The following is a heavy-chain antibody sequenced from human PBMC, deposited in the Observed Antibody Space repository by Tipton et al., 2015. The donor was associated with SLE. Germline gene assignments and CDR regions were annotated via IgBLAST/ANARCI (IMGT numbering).Heavy chain of an antibody. CDR1: GGSISGYY. D-gene: IGHD4-17*01. CDR3: ARGGAGYGDVPFDDY. J-gene: IGHJ4*02. V-gene: IGHV4-59*01. CDR2: IYYSGST. Sequence: TLSLTCTVSGGSISGYYWSWIRQPPGKGLEWIGYIYYSGSTNYNPSLKSRVTISVDTSKNQFSLRLTSVTAADTAVYYCARGGAGYGDVPFDDYWGQGTLVTVSS.